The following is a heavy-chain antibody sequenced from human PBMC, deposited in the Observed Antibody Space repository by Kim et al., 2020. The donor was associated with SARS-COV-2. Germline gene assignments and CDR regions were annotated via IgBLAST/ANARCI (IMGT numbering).Heavy chain of an antibody. Sequence: SQTLSLTCAISGDSVSSNSAAWNWIRQSPSRGLEWLGRTYYRSKWYNDYAVSVKSRITINPDTSKNQFSLQLNSVTPEDTAVYYCARALGVASSIAVAGTKWFDYWGQGTLVTVSS. D-gene: IGHD6-19*01. CDR1: GDSVSSNSAA. J-gene: IGHJ4*02. CDR3: ARALGVASSIAVAGTKWFDY. V-gene: IGHV6-1*01. CDR2: TYYRSKWYN.